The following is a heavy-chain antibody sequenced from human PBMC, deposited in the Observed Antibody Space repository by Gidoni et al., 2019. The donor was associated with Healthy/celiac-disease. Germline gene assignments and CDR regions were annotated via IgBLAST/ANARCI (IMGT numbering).Heavy chain of an antibody. J-gene: IGHJ4*02. CDR1: GYSISSGYY. CDR2: IYHSGST. CDR3: ARDGNLDY. V-gene: IGHV4-38-2*02. Sequence: QVQLQESGPGLVKPSETLSLPCAVSGYSISSGYYWGWIRQPPGKGLEWIGSIYHSGSTYYNPSLKSRVTISVDTSKNQFSLKLSSVTAADTAVYYCARDGNLDYWGQGTLVTVSS.